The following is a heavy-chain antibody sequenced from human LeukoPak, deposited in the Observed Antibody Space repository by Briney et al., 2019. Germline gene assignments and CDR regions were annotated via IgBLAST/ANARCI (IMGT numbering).Heavy chain of an antibody. Sequence: SETLSLTCAVYGGSFSGYYWSWIRQPPGKGLEWIGEINHSGSTNYNPSLKSRVTISVDTSKNQFSLKLSPVTAADTAVYYCARGRTATHAFDIWGQGTMVTVSS. CDR2: INHSGST. CDR1: GGSFSGYY. V-gene: IGHV4-34*01. CDR3: ARGRTATHAFDI. J-gene: IGHJ3*02. D-gene: IGHD5-18*01.